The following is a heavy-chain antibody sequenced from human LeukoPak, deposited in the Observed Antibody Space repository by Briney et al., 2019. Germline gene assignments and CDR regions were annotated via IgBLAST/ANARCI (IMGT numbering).Heavy chain of an antibody. CDR1: GGTFSSYA. J-gene: IGHJ6*03. D-gene: IGHD4-17*01. Sequence: SVKVSCKASGGTFSSYAISWVRQAPGQGLEWMGGIIPIFGTANYAQKFQGRVTITTDESTSTAYMELSSLRSEDTAVYYCARVNGDLTNYYYYMDVWGKGTTVTVSS. CDR3: ARVNGDLTNYYYYMDV. CDR2: IIPIFGTA. V-gene: IGHV1-69*05.